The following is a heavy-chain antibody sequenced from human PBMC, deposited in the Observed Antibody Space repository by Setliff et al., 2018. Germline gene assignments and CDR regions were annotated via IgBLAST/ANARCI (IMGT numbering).Heavy chain of an antibody. CDR2: MNPNSGNT. CDR3: AKDIYGSGSYAVGGYFDY. CDR1: GYTFTSYD. V-gene: IGHV1-8*02. Sequence: ASVKVSCKASGYTFTSYDINWVRQATGQGLEWMGWMNPNSGNTGYAQKFQGRVTMTTDTSTTIAYMELNSLRPDDTAVYYCAKDIYGSGSYAVGGYFDYWGQGTQVTVSS. J-gene: IGHJ4*02. D-gene: IGHD3-10*01.